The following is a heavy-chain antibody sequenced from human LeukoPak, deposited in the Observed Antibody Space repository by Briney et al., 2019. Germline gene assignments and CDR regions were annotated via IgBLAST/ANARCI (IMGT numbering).Heavy chain of an antibody. J-gene: IGHJ4*02. D-gene: IGHD3-22*01. CDR2: IFYSGST. V-gene: IGHV4-39*01. Sequence: PSETLSLTCTVSGGSISSSSYYWGWIRQPPGKGLEGIGSIFYSGSTYYNPSLESRVTISVDTSKNQFSLKLSSVTAADTAVYYCARQFYYDSGGSHYWGQGTLVTVSS. CDR3: ARQFYYDSGGSHY. CDR1: GGSISSSSYY.